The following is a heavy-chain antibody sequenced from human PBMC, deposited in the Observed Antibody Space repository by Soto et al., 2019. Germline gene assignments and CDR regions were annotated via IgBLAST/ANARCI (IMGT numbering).Heavy chain of an antibody. D-gene: IGHD3-9*01. V-gene: IGHV4-59*08. CDR1: GGSISDNY. J-gene: IGHJ5*02. CDR3: ARRGDILTAYYNIWFDP. Sequence: SETLSLTCTVSGGSISDNYWGWIRQPPGKGLEWIGYIYYSGRTNYNPSLKSRVTISVDTSKNQFSLKLSSVTAADTAVYYCARRGDILTAYYNIWFDPWGQGTLVTVS. CDR2: IYYSGRT.